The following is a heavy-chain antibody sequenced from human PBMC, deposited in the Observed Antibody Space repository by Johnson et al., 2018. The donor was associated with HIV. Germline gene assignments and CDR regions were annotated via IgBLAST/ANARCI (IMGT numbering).Heavy chain of an antibody. CDR3: AKDQWSSSWTNDAFDI. Sequence: VQLVESGGGLVQPGGSLRLSCAASGFTFSSYAMSWVLQAPGKGLEWVSAISGSGGSTYYADSVKGRFTISRDNSKNTLYLQMNSLRAEDTAVYYCAKDQWSSSWTNDAFDIWGQGTMVTVSS. V-gene: IGHV3-23*04. CDR1: GFTFSSYA. D-gene: IGHD6-13*01. CDR2: ISGSGGST. J-gene: IGHJ3*02.